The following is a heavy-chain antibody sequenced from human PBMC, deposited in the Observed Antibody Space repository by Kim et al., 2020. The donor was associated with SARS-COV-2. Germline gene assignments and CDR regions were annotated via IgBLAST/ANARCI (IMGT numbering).Heavy chain of an antibody. CDR3: ARVKGIAAAGNFDY. Sequence: NRALKSRVTISVATSKNQFALKLSSVTAADTAVYYCARVKGIAAAGNFDYWGQGTLVTVSS. V-gene: IGHV4-31*02. D-gene: IGHD6-13*01. J-gene: IGHJ4*02.